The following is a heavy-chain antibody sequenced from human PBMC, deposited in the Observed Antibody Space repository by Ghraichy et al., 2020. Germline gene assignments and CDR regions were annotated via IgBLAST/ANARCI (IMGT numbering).Heavy chain of an antibody. CDR1: GYTFTSYG. CDR2: ISAYNGNT. Sequence: ASVKVSCKVSGYTFTSYGISWVRQAPGQGLEWMGWISAYNGNTNYAQKLQGRVTMTTDTSTSTAYMELRSLRSDDTAVYYCARGPVGVYDSSGYCGYWGQGTLVTVSS. J-gene: IGHJ4*02. D-gene: IGHD3-22*01. V-gene: IGHV1-18*01. CDR3: ARGPVGVYDSSGYCGY.